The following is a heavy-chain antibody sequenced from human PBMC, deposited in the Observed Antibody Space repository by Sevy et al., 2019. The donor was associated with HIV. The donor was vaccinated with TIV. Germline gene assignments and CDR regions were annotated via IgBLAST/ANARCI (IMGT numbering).Heavy chain of an antibody. V-gene: IGHV1-69*13. CDR2: IIPMFGTA. Sequence: ASVKVSCKSSGRTFRSNAISWVRQAPGQGLEWMGGIIPMFGTANYAQKLQGRVTITADESASTAYMELSSLRSDDTAIYYCARSISWYASFDYWGQGTLVTVSS. D-gene: IGHD6-13*01. CDR1: GRTFRSNA. CDR3: ARSISWYASFDY. J-gene: IGHJ4*02.